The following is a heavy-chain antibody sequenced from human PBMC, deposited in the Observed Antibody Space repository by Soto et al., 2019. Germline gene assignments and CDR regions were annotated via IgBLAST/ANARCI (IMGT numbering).Heavy chain of an antibody. CDR1: GFTFSSYA. D-gene: IGHD4-17*01. CDR2: ISVSGGST. Sequence: EVQLLESGGGLVQPGGSLRLSCAASGFTFSSYAMSWVRQAPGKGLEWVSAISVSGGSTYYADSVKGRFTISRDNSKNTMYLQMNSLRAEDTAVYYCAKDPPHDDGDSVISSEYFQHWGQGTLVTVSS. V-gene: IGHV3-23*01. J-gene: IGHJ1*01. CDR3: AKDPPHDDGDSVISSEYFQH.